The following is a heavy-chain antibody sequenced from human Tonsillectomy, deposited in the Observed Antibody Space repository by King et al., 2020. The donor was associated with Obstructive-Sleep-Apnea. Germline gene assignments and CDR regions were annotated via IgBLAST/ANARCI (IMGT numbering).Heavy chain of an antibody. Sequence: QLVQSGGGLVQPGGSLRLSCSASGFTFSSYAMHWVRQAPGKGLEYVSAISSNGGSTYYADSVKGRFTISRDNSKNTLYLQMSSLRAEDTDVYYCVKEVTMIVVVTPSGGYFDYWGQGTLVTVSS. J-gene: IGHJ4*02. V-gene: IGHV3-64D*06. CDR2: ISSNGGST. CDR1: GFTFSSYA. D-gene: IGHD3-22*01. CDR3: VKEVTMIVVVTPSGGYFDY.